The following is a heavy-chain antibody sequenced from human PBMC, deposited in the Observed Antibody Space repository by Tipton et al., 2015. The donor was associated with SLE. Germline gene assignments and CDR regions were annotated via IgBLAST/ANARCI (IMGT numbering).Heavy chain of an antibody. V-gene: IGHV4-31*11. J-gene: IGHJ4*02. CDR2: IYYSGST. Sequence: TLSLTCAVSGYSISSGYYWGWIRQPPGKGLEWIGYIYYSGSTYYNPSLKSRVTISVDTSKNQFSLKLSSVTAADTAVYYCARGRRSIAARRGPAFDYWGQGTLVTVSS. CDR1: GYSISSGYY. D-gene: IGHD6-6*01. CDR3: ARGRRSIAARRGPAFDY.